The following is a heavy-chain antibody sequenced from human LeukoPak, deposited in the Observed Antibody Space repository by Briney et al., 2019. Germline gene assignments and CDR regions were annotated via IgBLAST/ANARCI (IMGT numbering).Heavy chain of an antibody. CDR1: GFTFSSYS. CDR2: ISSSSSTI. V-gene: IGHV3-48*01. D-gene: IGHD3-9*01. CDR3: AGPSEDILTDSDY. Sequence: GGSLRLSCAASGFTFSSYSMNWVRQAPGKGLEWVSYISSSSSTIYYADSVKGRFTISRDNAKNSLYLQMNSLRAEDTAVYYCAGPSEDILTDSDYWGQGTLVTVSS. J-gene: IGHJ4*02.